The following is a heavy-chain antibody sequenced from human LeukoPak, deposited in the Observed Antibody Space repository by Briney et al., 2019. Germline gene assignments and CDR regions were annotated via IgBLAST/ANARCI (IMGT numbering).Heavy chain of an antibody. Sequence: GGSLRLSCAASGFTFSHFAMHWVRQAPGKGLEWVGVISYDGKKNYYADSVKGRFTLTRDDSANTLSLQMNSLRAEDTAVYYCVRGSKIRGVIPEGEFDYWGQGTLVTVSS. CDR3: VRGSKIRGVIPEGEFDY. CDR1: GFTFSHFA. CDR2: ISYDGKKN. D-gene: IGHD3-10*01. J-gene: IGHJ4*02. V-gene: IGHV3-30*03.